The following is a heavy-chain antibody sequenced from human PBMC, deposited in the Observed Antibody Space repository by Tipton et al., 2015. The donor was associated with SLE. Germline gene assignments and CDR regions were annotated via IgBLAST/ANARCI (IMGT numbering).Heavy chain of an antibody. Sequence: TLSLTCTVSGGSISSYYWSWIRQPPGKGLEWIGSIYYSGSTNYNPSLKSRVTISVDTSKNQFSLKVSSVTAADTAVYYCARGNWGSSVYYDYYMDVWGKGITVTVS. CDR1: GGSISSYY. V-gene: IGHV4-59*01. CDR2: IYYSGST. D-gene: IGHD7-27*01. CDR3: ARGNWGSSVYYDYYMDV. J-gene: IGHJ6*03.